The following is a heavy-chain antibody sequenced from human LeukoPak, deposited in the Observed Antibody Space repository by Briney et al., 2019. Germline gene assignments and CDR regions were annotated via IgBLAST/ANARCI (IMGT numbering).Heavy chain of an antibody. CDR2: IYYSGST. CDR3: AREPSPYYMDV. Sequence: SETLPLTCTVSGSISGYYWSWIRQHPGKGLEWIGYIYYSGSTYYNPSLKSRVTISVDTSKNQFSLKLSSVTAADTAVYYCAREPSPYYMDVWGKGTTVTVSS. V-gene: IGHV4-31*03. CDR1: GSISGYY. J-gene: IGHJ6*03.